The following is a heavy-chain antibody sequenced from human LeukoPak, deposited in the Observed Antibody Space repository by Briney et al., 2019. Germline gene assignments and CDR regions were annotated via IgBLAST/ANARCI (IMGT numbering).Heavy chain of an antibody. CDR2: IYPGDSDT. CDR3: ARRRAAAGTLNWFDP. Sequence: GESLKISCKGSGYRFTSYWIGWVRQMPGKGLEWMGIIYPGDSDTRYSPSFQGQVTISADKSISTAYLQWSSLKASDTAMYYCARRRAAAGTLNWFDPWGQGTLVTVSS. V-gene: IGHV5-51*01. D-gene: IGHD6-13*01. CDR1: GYRFTSYW. J-gene: IGHJ5*02.